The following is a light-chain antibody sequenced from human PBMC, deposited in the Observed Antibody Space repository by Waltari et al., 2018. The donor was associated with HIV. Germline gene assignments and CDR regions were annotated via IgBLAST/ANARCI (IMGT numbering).Light chain of an antibody. CDR1: ASNFGSDF. J-gene: IGLJ3*02. V-gene: IGLV1-51*01. Sequence: QSVLTQPPSMSAAPGQRVTISCSGSASNFGSDFVSWYQHVPGTAPKLLIYDNTKRPSGISDRFSGSKAGTSATLASTGLQTGDEAVYYCGTWDNRLSVGVFGGGTRLTVL. CDR2: DNT. CDR3: GTWDNRLSVGV.